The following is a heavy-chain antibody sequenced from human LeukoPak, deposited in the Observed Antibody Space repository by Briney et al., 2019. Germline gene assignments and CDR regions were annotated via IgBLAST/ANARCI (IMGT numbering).Heavy chain of an antibody. CDR3: AKPSSGWYTVDY. V-gene: IGHV3-23*01. Sequence: PGGSLRLSCAASGFTFANYAMSWVRQAPGKGLEWVSAISGSGASTNYAGSVKGRFTISRDNSKNTLYLQMNSLTAEDSAVYYCAKPSSGWYTVDYWGQGTLVTVSS. CDR1: GFTFANYA. CDR2: ISGSGAST. D-gene: IGHD6-19*01. J-gene: IGHJ4*02.